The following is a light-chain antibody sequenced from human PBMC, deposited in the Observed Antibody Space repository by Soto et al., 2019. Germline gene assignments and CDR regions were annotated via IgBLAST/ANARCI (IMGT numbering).Light chain of an antibody. CDR2: LGS. J-gene: IGKJ4*01. CDR1: QSLLHSDGYNY. Sequence: DFVMTQSPLSLPVTPGEPASISCRSSQSLLHSDGYNYLDWYLQKPGQSPQLLIYLGSHRVSGVPDRFSGSGSGTDFTLKISRVEAEDVGVYYCMQALQTTYTFGGGTKVEI. V-gene: IGKV2-28*01. CDR3: MQALQTTYT.